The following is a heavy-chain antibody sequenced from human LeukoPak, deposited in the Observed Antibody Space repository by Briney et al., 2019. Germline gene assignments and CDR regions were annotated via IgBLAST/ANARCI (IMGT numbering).Heavy chain of an antibody. Sequence: GGSLRLSCEASGFTFDDYAMHWVRHAPGKGLEWVSGISWNSGSIDYADSVKGRFTISRDNAKNSLYLQMNSLRAEDMALYFCAKEASSWTGFDYWGQGTLVTVSS. J-gene: IGHJ4*02. CDR2: ISWNSGSI. D-gene: IGHD6-13*01. V-gene: IGHV3-9*03. CDR3: AKEASSWTGFDY. CDR1: GFTFDDYA.